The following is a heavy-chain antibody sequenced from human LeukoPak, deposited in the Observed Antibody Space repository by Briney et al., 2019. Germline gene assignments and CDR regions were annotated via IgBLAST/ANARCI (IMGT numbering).Heavy chain of an antibody. CDR2: INPNSGGT. V-gene: IGHV1-2*02. Sequence: ASVKVSCKASGYTFTGYYMHWVRQAPGQGLEWMGWINPNSGGTNYAQKFQGRVTMTRDTSISTAYMELSRLRSDDTAVYYCAGGRSREMATIWYWGQGTLVTVSS. CDR1: GYTFTGYY. CDR3: AGGRSREMATIWY. J-gene: IGHJ4*02. D-gene: IGHD5-12*01.